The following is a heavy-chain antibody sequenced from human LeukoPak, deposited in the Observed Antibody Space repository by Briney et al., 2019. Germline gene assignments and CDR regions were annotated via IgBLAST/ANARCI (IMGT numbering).Heavy chain of an antibody. CDR2: IYYSGST. J-gene: IGHJ5*02. CDR1: GGSNSSHY. V-gene: IGHV4-59*11. Sequence: SETLTLTCTVSGGSNSSHYWSWIRQPPGKGLEWIGYIYYSGSTNYNPSLKSRVTISVDTSKNQFSLKLSSVTAADTAVYYCARVDDILTGYDNWFDPWGQGTLVTVSS. CDR3: ARVDDILTGYDNWFDP. D-gene: IGHD3-9*01.